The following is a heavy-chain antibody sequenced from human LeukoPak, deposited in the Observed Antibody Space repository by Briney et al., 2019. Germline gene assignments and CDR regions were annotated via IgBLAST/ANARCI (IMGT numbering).Heavy chain of an antibody. D-gene: IGHD4-11*01. CDR2: ISSDSDYI. J-gene: IGHJ6*02. CDR3: ARDYSRLLDV. Sequence: GGSLRLSCAASGVTFSSYSMNWVRQAPGKGLEWVSSISSDSDYIYYADSGRGRFTISRDNAKNSLYLQMNSLRAEDVAVYYCARDYSRLLDVWGQGTTVTVSS. V-gene: IGHV3-21*01. CDR1: GVTFSSYS.